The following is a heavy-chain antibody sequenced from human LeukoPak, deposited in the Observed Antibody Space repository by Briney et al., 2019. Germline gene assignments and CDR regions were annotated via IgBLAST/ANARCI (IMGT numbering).Heavy chain of an antibody. J-gene: IGHJ3*02. CDR1: GFTFSSYA. CDR2: ISGSGGST. D-gene: IGHD2-2*01. Sequence: PGASLRLSCAASGFTFSSYAMSWVRQAPGKGLEWVSAISGSGGSTYYADSVKGRFTISRDNSKNTLYLQMNSLRAEDTAVYYCAKVRGCSSTSCPHAFDIWGQGTMVTVSS. CDR3: AKVRGCSSTSCPHAFDI. V-gene: IGHV3-23*01.